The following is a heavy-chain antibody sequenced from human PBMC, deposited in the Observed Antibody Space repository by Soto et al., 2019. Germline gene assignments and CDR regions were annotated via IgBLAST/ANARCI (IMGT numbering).Heavy chain of an antibody. Sequence: SETLSLTCTVSGGSISSYYWSWIRQPPGKGLEWIGYIYYSGSTNYNPSLKSRVTISVDTSKNQFSLKLSSVTAADTAVYYCARREQPNDYGDFYAYWGQGTLVTVSS. CDR1: GGSISSYY. CDR2: IYYSGST. V-gene: IGHV4-59*12. CDR3: ARREQPNDYGDFYAY. J-gene: IGHJ4*02. D-gene: IGHD4-17*01.